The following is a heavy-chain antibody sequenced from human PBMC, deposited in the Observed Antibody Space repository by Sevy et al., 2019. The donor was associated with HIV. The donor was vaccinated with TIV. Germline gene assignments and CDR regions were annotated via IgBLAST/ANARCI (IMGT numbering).Heavy chain of an antibody. CDR3: ARVGIAVAGTVDY. D-gene: IGHD6-19*01. V-gene: IGHV4-61*01. CDR1: GGSVSSGSYY. J-gene: IGHJ4*02. CDR2: IYYSGST. Sequence: SETLSLTCTVSGGSVSSGSYYWSWIRQPPGKGLEWIGYIYYSGSTNYNPSLKSRVTISVETSKNQFSLKLSSVTAADTAVYYCARVGIAVAGTVDYWGQGTLVTVSS.